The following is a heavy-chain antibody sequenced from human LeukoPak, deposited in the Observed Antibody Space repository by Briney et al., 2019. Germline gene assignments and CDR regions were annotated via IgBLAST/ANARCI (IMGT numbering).Heavy chain of an antibody. D-gene: IGHD3-22*01. CDR2: INHSGST. CDR1: GGSFSGYY. V-gene: IGHV4-34*01. Sequence: SETLSLTCAVYGGSFSGYYWSWIRQPPGKGLEWIGEINHSGSTNYNPSLKSRVTISVDTSKNQFSLKLSSVTAADTAVYYCARADNYYDSSGYYPSYYYYGMDVWGQGTTVTVSS. J-gene: IGHJ6*02. CDR3: ARADNYYDSSGYYPSYYYYGMDV.